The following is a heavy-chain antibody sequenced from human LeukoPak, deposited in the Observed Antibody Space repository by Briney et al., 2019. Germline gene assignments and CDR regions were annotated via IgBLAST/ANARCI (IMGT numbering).Heavy chain of an antibody. CDR1: GGSISSYY. D-gene: IGHD3-9*01. CDR2: IYYSGST. J-gene: IGHJ4*02. CDR3: ARSGLRYFDWLPGSGHYFDY. V-gene: IGHV4-59*01. Sequence: SETLSLTCTVSGGSISSYYWSWIRQPPGKGLEWIGYIYYSGSTNYNPSLKSRVTISVDTSKNQFSLKLSSVTAADTAVYYCARSGLRYFDWLPGSGHYFDYWGQGTLVTVSS.